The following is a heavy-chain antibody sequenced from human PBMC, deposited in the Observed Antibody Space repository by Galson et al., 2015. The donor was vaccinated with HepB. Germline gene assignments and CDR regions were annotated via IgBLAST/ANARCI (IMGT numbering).Heavy chain of an antibody. J-gene: IGHJ6*02. CDR3: ARDSYSYSYYYYYAMDV. Sequence: SLRLSCAASGFIFSSYGMHWVRQGPGKGLVWVSRVKSDGRDTTYADSVKGRFTISRDNAKNTLYLQMNSLRAEDTAVYYCARDSYSYSYYYYYAMDVWGQRTTLTVSS. CDR1: GFIFSSYG. V-gene: IGHV3-74*01. CDR2: VKSDGRDT. D-gene: IGHD5-18*01.